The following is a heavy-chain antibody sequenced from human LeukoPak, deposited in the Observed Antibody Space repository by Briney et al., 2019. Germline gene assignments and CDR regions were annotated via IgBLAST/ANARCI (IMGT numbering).Heavy chain of an antibody. CDR3: ARVRAIRVRGVIISTYFDY. Sequence: SETLSLTCTVSGGSISSYYWSWIRQPAGKGLEWIGRIYTSGSTNYNPSLKSRVTMSVDTSKNQFSLKLSSVTAADTAVYYCARVRAIRVRGVIISTYFDYWGRGILVTVSS. CDR1: GGSISSYY. V-gene: IGHV4-4*07. CDR2: IYTSGST. D-gene: IGHD3-10*01. J-gene: IGHJ4*02.